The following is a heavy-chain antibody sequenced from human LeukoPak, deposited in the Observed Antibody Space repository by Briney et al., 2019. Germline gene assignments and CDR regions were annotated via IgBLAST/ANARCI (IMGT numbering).Heavy chain of an antibody. CDR2: IKQDGSEK. CDR1: GFTFSSYW. D-gene: IGHD3-3*01. CDR3: ARDYDFWSGYYYY. J-gene: IGHJ4*02. Sequence: PGGSLRLSCAAFGFTFSSYWMSWVRQAPGKGLEWVANIKQDGSEKHYVDSVKGRFTISRDNAKNSLFLQMNSLRVEDTAVYYCARDYDFWSGYYYYWGQGTLVTVSS. V-gene: IGHV3-7*01.